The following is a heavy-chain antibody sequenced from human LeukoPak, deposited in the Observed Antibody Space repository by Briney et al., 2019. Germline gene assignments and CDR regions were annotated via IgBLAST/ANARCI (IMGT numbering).Heavy chain of an antibody. CDR3: AKGSYYDSSGSFYFDY. CDR2: IKQDGSEK. D-gene: IGHD3-22*01. Sequence: GGSLRLSCAASGFTFSSYWMSWVRQAPGKGLEWVANIKQDGSEKYYADSVKGRFTISRDNSKNTLYVQVNSLGTEDTAAYYYAKGSYYDSSGSFYFDYWGQGTLVTVSS. J-gene: IGHJ4*02. V-gene: IGHV3-7*03. CDR1: GFTFSSYW.